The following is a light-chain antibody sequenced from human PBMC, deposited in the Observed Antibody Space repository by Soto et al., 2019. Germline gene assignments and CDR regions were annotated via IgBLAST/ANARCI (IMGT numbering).Light chain of an antibody. CDR2: KAS. J-gene: IGKJ2*01. V-gene: IGKV1-5*03. Sequence: DIQMTQSPSTLSASVGDRVTITCRASQTINSWLAWYQQRPGKAPRLLIYKASTLESGVPSRFSGSGSGTEFTLTISTLQPHDFATYSCQQYDRIPYTFGQGTKLDIK. CDR3: QQYDRIPYT. CDR1: QTINSW.